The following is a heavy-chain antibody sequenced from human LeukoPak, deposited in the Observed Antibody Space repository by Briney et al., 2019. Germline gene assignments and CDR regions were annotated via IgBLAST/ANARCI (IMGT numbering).Heavy chain of an antibody. D-gene: IGHD6-13*01. V-gene: IGHV3-7*01. Sequence: PGGSLRLSCAASGFTFSSYGMSWVRQAPGKGLEWVANIKQDGSEKYYVDSVKGRFTISRDNAKSSLYLQMNSLRAEDTAVYYCAREAGYSSSWYDYYYYYMDVWGKGTTVTVSS. CDR2: IKQDGSEK. CDR1: GFTFSSYG. CDR3: AREAGYSSSWYDYYYYYMDV. J-gene: IGHJ6*03.